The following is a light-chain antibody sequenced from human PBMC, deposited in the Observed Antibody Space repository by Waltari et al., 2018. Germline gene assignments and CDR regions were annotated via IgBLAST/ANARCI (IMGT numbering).Light chain of an antibody. Sequence: QSALTQPRSVSGSPGQSVTIPCTGTSSDVGGYNYVSWYQQHPGKAPNLMIYEVTKRPSGVPDRCSGSKSGHTASLTISGLQAEDEADYSCCSYAGSYTFVFGTGTKVTVL. V-gene: IGLV2-11*01. J-gene: IGLJ1*01. CDR3: CSYAGSYTFV. CDR2: EVT. CDR1: SSDVGGYNY.